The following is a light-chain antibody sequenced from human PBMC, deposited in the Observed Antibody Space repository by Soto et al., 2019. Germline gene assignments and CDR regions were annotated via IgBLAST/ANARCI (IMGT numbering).Light chain of an antibody. Sequence: DIQMTQSPSSLSASIGDRVTISCRGSQSVANYLNWYQVKSGLAPKLLIYSASNLQSGVPPRFSGRGYGTDFTLSIDSVKPEDVATYYCQQSFITPLSFGGGTTVETK. V-gene: IGKV1-39*01. CDR3: QQSFITPLS. CDR1: QSVANY. J-gene: IGKJ4*01. CDR2: SAS.